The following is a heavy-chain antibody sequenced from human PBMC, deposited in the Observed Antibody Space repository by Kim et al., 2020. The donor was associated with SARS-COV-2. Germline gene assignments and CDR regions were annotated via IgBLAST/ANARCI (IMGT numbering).Heavy chain of an antibody. D-gene: IGHD3-22*01. V-gene: IGHV1-24*01. CDR1: GYTLTELS. CDR3: ATERSVLDYYESSGSLRGWFDP. CDR2: FDPEDGET. J-gene: IGHJ5*02. Sequence: ASVKVSCKVSGYTLTELSMHWVRQAPGKGLEWMGGFDPEDGETIYAQKFQGRVTMTEDTSTDTAYMELSSLRSEDTAVYYCATERSVLDYYESSGSLRGWFDPWGQGTLVTVSS.